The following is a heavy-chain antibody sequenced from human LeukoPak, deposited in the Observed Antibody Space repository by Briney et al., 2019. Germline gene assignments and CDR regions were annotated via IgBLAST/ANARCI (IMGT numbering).Heavy chain of an antibody. CDR3: ARERLLNRWFDP. CDR2: IWYDGSNK. V-gene: IGHV3-33*01. CDR1: GFTFSSYG. Sequence: PGGSLRLSCAASGFTFSSYGMHWVRQAPGKGLEWVAVIWYDGSNKYYADSVKGRFTISRDNSKNTLCLQMNSLRAEDTAVYYCARERLLNRWFDPWGQGTLVTVSS. J-gene: IGHJ5*02. D-gene: IGHD2-21*02.